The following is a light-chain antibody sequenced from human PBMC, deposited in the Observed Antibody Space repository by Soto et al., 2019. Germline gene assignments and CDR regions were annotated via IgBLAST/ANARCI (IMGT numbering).Light chain of an antibody. CDR2: GAS. J-gene: IGKJ1*01. CDR3: QQYGSSPGT. Sequence: EIVLTQSPGTLSLSPGERATFSCRASQSVGSNYLAWYQQKPGQAPRLLIYGASSRATGIPDRFSGSGSGTDFTLTISRLEPEDFAVYYCQQYGSSPGTFGQGTKVDIK. V-gene: IGKV3-20*01. CDR1: QSVGSNY.